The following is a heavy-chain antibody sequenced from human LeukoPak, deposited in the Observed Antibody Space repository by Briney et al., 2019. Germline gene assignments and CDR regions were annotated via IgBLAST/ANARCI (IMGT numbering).Heavy chain of an antibody. CDR2: IIPIFGTA. J-gene: IGHJ6*02. Sequence: GASVKVSCKASGGTFSSYAISWVRQAPGQGLEWMGGIIPIFGTANYAQKFQGRVTITADESTSTAYMELSSLRSEDTAVYYCARDGVPYGDLFFGVWGQGTTVTVSS. V-gene: IGHV1-69*13. CDR1: GGTFSSYA. CDR3: ARDGVPYGDLFFGV. D-gene: IGHD4-17*01.